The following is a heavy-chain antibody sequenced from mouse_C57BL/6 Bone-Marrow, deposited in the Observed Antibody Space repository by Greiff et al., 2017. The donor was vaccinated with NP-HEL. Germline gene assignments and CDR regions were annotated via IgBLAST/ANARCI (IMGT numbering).Heavy chain of an antibody. Sequence: EVKLQESGAELVRPGASVKLSCTASGFNIKDDYMHWVKQRPEQGLEWIGWIDPENGDTEYASKFQGKATITADTSSNTAYLQLSSLTSEDTAVYYCTTSTTGYWGQGTTLTVSS. CDR3: TTSTTGY. CDR1: GFNIKDDY. J-gene: IGHJ2*01. V-gene: IGHV14-4*01. D-gene: IGHD1-1*01. CDR2: IDPENGDT.